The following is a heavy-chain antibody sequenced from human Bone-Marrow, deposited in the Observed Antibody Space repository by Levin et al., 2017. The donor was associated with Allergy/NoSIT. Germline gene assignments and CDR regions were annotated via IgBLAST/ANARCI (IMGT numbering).Heavy chain of an antibody. Sequence: GGSLRLSCVASGFIFRNNAMTWVRQAPGRGLEWVSSITGGATTTYYADSVKGRFTISRDNSKNTLYLQMNSLRAEDKAVYFCAKDSDFWSGYYTHWGQGTLVTVSS. J-gene: IGHJ4*02. D-gene: IGHD3-3*01. CDR2: ITGGATTT. CDR3: AKDSDFWSGYYTH. V-gene: IGHV3-23*01. CDR1: GFIFRNNA.